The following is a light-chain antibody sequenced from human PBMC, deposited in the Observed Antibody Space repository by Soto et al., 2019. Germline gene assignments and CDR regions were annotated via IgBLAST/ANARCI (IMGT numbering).Light chain of an antibody. J-gene: IGKJ1*01. CDR3: QHYNSYSEA. CDR2: DAS. Sequence: DIHMAHSPSSLSSSLVDRVTIACRASHSISRWLAWYQQKPGKAPKLLIYDASSLESGVPSRFSGSGSGTEFTLTISSLQPDDFATYYCQHYNSYSEAFGQGTKVDIK. V-gene: IGKV1-5*01. CDR1: HSISRW.